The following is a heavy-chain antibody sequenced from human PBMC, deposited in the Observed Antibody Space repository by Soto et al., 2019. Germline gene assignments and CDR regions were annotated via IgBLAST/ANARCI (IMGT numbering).Heavy chain of an antibody. D-gene: IGHD3-22*01. CDR2: ISGNGGVT. V-gene: IGHV3-23*01. J-gene: IGHJ4*02. CDR1: GFTFSSYG. Sequence: PGGSLRLSCAVSGFTFSSYGMSWVRQAPGKGLEWVSAISGNGGVTFYADSVKGRFTISRDNSKNTLYLQMNSLRAEDTALYYCAKLYDISGRDFWGQGTLVTVSS. CDR3: AKLYDISGRDF.